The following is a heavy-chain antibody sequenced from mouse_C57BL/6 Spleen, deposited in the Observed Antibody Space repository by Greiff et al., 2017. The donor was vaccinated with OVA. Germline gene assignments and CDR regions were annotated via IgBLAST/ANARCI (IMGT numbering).Heavy chain of an antibody. CDR2: IYIGNGYT. CDR3: ASPHYGSSQAWFAY. CDR1: GYTFTSYG. J-gene: IGHJ3*01. V-gene: IGHV1-58*01. D-gene: IGHD1-1*01. Sequence: EVQLQQSGAELVRPGSSVKMSCKTSGYTFTSYGINWVKQRPGQGLEWIGYIYIGNGYTEYNEKFKGKATLTSDTSSSTAYMQLSSLTSENSAIYVCASPHYGSSQAWFAYWGQGTLVTVSA.